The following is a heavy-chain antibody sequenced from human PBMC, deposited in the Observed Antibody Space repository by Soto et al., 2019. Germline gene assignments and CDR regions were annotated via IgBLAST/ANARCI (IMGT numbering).Heavy chain of an antibody. D-gene: IGHD3-22*01. CDR2: INHSGST. V-gene: IGHV4-34*01. CDR3: ARGASEYYYDSSGAPFDY. J-gene: IGHJ4*02. CDR1: GGSFSGYY. Sequence: SETLSLTCAVYGGSFSGYYWSWIRQPPGKGLEWIGEINHSGSTNYNPSLKSRVTISVDTSKNQFSLKLSSVTAADTAVYYCARGASEYYYDSSGAPFDYWGQGTLVTVSS.